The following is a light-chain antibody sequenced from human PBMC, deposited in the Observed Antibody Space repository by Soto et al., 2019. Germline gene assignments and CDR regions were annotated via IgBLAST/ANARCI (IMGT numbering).Light chain of an antibody. J-gene: IGKJ5*01. V-gene: IGKV3-15*01. Sequence: EIVMTQSPATLSVSPGERATLSFRASQSVSSNLAWYQQKPGQAPRLLIYGASTWATGIPARFSGSGSGTEFTLTISSLQSEDFAVFYCHQYDNWPITFGQGTRLEI. CDR1: QSVSSN. CDR2: GAS. CDR3: HQYDNWPIT.